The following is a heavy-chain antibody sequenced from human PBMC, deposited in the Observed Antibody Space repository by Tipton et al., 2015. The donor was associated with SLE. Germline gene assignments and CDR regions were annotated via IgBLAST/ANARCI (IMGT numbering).Heavy chain of an antibody. Sequence: SLRLSCAASGFTFSSYAVHWVRQAPGKGLEWVAFISYDGSNKYYADSVKGRFTISRDNSKNTLYLQMNSLRAEDTAVYYCAREGVSSPDYWGQGTLVIVSS. V-gene: IGHV3-30*04. CDR3: AREGVSSPDY. CDR2: ISYDGSNK. D-gene: IGHD6-13*01. J-gene: IGHJ4*02. CDR1: GFTFSSYA.